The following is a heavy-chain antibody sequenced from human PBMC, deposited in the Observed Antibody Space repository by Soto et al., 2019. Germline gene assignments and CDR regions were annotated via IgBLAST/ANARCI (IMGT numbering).Heavy chain of an antibody. J-gene: IGHJ5*01. D-gene: IGHD1-26*01. V-gene: IGHV3-23*01. CDR3: PTHEEGAPWAGGFDS. Sequence: GGSLRLSCAASGFRFRTRAMSWVRQAPGKGLEWVASIRPGGDSTYYADSVKGRFAVSRDNSNVTLYLQMDSLRVEDTAIYYCPTHEEGAPWAGGFDSWGQGTLVTVS. CDR2: IRPGGDST. CDR1: GFRFRTRA.